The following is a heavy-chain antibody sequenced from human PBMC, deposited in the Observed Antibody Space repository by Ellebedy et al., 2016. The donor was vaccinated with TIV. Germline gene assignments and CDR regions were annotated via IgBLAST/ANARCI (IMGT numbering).Heavy chain of an antibody. J-gene: IGHJ4*02. V-gene: IGHV3-74*01. D-gene: IGHD2-8*01. Sequence: PGGSLRLSCAASGFTFNNYWMHWVRQVPGKGLVWVSRIKSDGSYTSYADSVKGRFTISRDNAKSSLYLQMDSLRPEDTAFYYCVKTTGYCANGVCYKSFDYWGQGILVTVSS. CDR1: GFTFNNYW. CDR3: VKTTGYCANGVCYKSFDY. CDR2: IKSDGSYT.